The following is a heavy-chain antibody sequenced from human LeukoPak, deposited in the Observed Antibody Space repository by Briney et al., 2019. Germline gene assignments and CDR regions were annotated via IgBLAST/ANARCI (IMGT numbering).Heavy chain of an antibody. CDR2: INPSGGGT. V-gene: IGHV1-46*01. CDR3: AREFDYYGDY. Sequence: ASVKVSCKASGYTFTSYYMHWVRQAPGQGLEWMGIINPSGGGTSYAQKFRGRVTMTRDTSTSAVYMGLSSLRSEDTAVYYCAREFDYYGDYWGQGTLVTVSS. J-gene: IGHJ4*02. D-gene: IGHD3-10*01. CDR1: GYTFTSYY.